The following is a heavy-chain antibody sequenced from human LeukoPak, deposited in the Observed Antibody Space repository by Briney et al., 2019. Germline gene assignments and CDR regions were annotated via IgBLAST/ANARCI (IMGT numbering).Heavy chain of an antibody. J-gene: IGHJ4*02. CDR3: AGGPGSLLH. CDR2: TYYRSKWYN. V-gene: IGHV6-1*01. CDR1: GDSVSSNSGA. Sequence: SQTLSLTCAISGDSVSSNSGAWNWIRQSPSRGLKWLGRTYYRSKWYNGYAVSVKSRITINPDTSKNQFSLHLNSVTPEDTAVYYCAGGPGSLLHWGQGILVTVSS.